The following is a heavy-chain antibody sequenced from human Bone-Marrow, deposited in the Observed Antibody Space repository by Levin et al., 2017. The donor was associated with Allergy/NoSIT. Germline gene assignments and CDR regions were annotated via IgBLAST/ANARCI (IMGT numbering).Heavy chain of an antibody. CDR1: GFTFTNAW. V-gene: IGHV3-15*01. Sequence: SCAASGFTFTNAWMSWVRQAPGKGLEWLGRIKSKTDGETTDYAAPGKGRFTIPRDESEKTLYLQMNSRKTEDTAMYYCSAHSDFWSGYFSSTYYFGFWGQGTLVTVSS. D-gene: IGHD3-3*01. CDR3: SAHSDFWSGYFSSTYYFGF. J-gene: IGHJ4*02. CDR2: IKSKTDGETT.